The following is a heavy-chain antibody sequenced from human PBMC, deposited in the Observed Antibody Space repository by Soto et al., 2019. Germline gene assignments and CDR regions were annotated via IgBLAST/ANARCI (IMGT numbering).Heavy chain of an antibody. V-gene: IGHV4-59*08. CDR3: ARHDDFGVFRY. CDR1: GGSISGYY. D-gene: IGHD3-3*01. Sequence: SETLSLTCTVSGGSISGYYGSWIRQPPGKELEWIVYSHSSGSTDYNPSLQSRVTISIDTSRNQFSLKLTSVTAADTAVYYCARHDDFGVFRYWGQGTLVTVSS. J-gene: IGHJ4*02. CDR2: SHSSGST.